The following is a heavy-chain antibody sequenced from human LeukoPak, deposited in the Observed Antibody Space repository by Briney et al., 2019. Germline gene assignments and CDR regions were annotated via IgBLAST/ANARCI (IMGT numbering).Heavy chain of an antibody. D-gene: IGHD6-19*01. J-gene: IGHJ4*02. V-gene: IGHV3-30*02. Sequence: SGGSLRLSCAASGFTFSSYAMHWVRQAPGKGLEWVAFIRFDGSNKYYSESVKGRFTISRDNSENTLYLQMNSLRSEDTAVYYCAKVGSGWYGVDYWGQGTLVTVSS. CDR3: AKVGSGWYGVDY. CDR2: IRFDGSNK. CDR1: GFTFSSYA.